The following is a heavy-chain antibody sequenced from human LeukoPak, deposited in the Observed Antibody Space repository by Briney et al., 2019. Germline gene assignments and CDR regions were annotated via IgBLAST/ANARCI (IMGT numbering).Heavy chain of an antibody. CDR3: ARGMSITMVRGVIGAFDI. CDR1: GFTVSSNY. J-gene: IGHJ3*02. D-gene: IGHD3-10*01. V-gene: IGHV3-53*01. Sequence: GGSLRLSCAASGFTVSSNYMSWLRQAPGKGREWVSVIYSGGSTYYADSVKGRFTISRDNSKNTLYLQMNSLRAEDTAVYYCARGMSITMVRGVIGAFDIWGQGTMVTVSS. CDR2: IYSGGST.